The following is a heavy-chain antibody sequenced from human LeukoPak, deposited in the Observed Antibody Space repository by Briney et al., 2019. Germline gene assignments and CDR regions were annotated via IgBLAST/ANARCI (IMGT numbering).Heavy chain of an antibody. CDR2: IKSKANSYAT. Sequence: GGSLRLSCAASGFTFSGCSMHWVRQASGKGLEWVGRIKSKANSYATAYAASVKGRFTISRDDSKNTAYLQMNSLKTEDTAVYYCTRRNPVQATDYWGQGTLVTASS. CDR1: GFTFSGCS. J-gene: IGHJ4*02. CDR3: TRRNPVQATDY. D-gene: IGHD1-1*01. V-gene: IGHV3-73*01.